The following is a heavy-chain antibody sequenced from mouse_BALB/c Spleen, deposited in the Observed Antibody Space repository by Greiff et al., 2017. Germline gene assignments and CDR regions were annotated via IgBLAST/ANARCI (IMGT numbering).Heavy chain of an antibody. Sequence: EVKLMESGPELVKPGASVKMSCKASGYTFTSYVMHWVKQKPGQGLEWIGYINPYNDGTKYNEKFKGKATLTSDKSSSTAYMELSSLTSEDSAVYYCARRDDGYYAGGFYYAMDYWGQGTSVTVSS. CDR2: INPYNDGT. V-gene: IGHV1-14*01. J-gene: IGHJ4*01. CDR3: ARRDDGYYAGGFYYAMDY. CDR1: GYTFTSYV. D-gene: IGHD2-3*01.